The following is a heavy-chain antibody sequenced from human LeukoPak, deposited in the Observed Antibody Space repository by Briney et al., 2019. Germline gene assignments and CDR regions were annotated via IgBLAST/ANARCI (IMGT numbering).Heavy chain of an antibody. CDR1: GGSFSGYY. V-gene: IGHV4-34*01. J-gene: IGHJ6*03. CDR3: ARVSEYSSGWYGYYYYYMDV. CDR2: INHSGST. D-gene: IGHD6-19*01. Sequence: SETLSLTCAVYGGSFSGYYWSWIRQPPGKGLEWIGEINHSGSTNYNPSLKSRVTISVDTSKNQFSLKLSSVTAADTAVYYCARVSEYSSGWYGYYYYYMDVWGKGTTVTVSS.